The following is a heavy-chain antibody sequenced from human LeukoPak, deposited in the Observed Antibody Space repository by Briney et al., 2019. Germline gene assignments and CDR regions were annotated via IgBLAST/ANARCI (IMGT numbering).Heavy chain of an antibody. J-gene: IGHJ3*02. Sequence: GGYLRRYCAASGFTFSSNSMNGLRHAPGKEREGFSSISSSSSYIDYAYSVRGRFTSSRENATNSLYLQMNSLRAEDTAVYYCARRWLSYDAFDIWGQGTMVTVSS. V-gene: IGHV3-21*01. CDR3: ARRWLSYDAFDI. CDR1: GFTFSSNS. D-gene: IGHD3-22*01. CDR2: ISSSSSYI.